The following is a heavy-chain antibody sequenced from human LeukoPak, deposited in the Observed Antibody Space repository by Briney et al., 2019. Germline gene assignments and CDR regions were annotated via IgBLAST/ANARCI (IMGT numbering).Heavy chain of an antibody. CDR3: AKSYCSSSSCFDFDY. J-gene: IGHJ4*02. CDR2: IRYDGSNE. V-gene: IGHV3-30*02. Sequence: GGSPRLSCAASGFTFNNYGMHWVRQAPGKGLEWVTFIRYDGSNEYYADSVKGRFTISRDDSKNTLYLQLNSLRAEDTAVYYCAKSYCSSSSCFDFDYWGQGTLVTVSS. D-gene: IGHD2-2*01. CDR1: GFTFNNYG.